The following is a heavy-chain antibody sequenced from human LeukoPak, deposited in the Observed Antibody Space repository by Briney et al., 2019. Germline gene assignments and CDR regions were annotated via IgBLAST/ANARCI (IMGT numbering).Heavy chain of an antibody. CDR3: ATPPKYYDFWSAHSKLDY. CDR2: ISGSGGST. CDR1: GFTFSSYA. V-gene: IGHV3-23*01. Sequence: GGSLKLSCAASGFTFSSYAMSWVRQAPGKGLEWVSAISGSGGSTYYADSVKGRFTISRDNPKNTLYLQMYSLRAEDTAVYYCATPPKYYDFWSAHSKLDYWGQGTLVTVSS. D-gene: IGHD3-3*01. J-gene: IGHJ4*02.